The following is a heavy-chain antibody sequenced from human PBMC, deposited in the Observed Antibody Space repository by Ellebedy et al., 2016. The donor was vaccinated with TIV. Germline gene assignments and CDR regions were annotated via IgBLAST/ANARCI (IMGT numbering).Heavy chain of an antibody. D-gene: IGHD6-25*01. Sequence: ASVKVSXXASGYIFSTYGISWVRQAPGQGLEWMGWISTYNDDSKYAQRLQGRVTMTTDTPTTTAYMELRSLRSDDTAIYYCARSATISTRGLYDYWGQGTLVTVSS. CDR1: GYIFSTYG. J-gene: IGHJ4*02. V-gene: IGHV1-18*01. CDR2: ISTYNDDS. CDR3: ARSATISTRGLYDY.